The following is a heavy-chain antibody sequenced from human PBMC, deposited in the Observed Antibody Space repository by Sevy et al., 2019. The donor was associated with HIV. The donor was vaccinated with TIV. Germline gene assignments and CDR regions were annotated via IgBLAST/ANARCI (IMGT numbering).Heavy chain of an antibody. CDR3: AKGFCSGATCPRDYYYYGMDV. V-gene: IGHV3-23*01. Sequence: GGSLRLSCSASEFTFSSYAMSWVRQAPGKGLEWVSSISGSGRFTYYADFVEGRFIISRDNSKNTLSVQMNSLRAEDTAVYYCAKGFCSGATCPRDYYYYGMDVWAKGPRSPSP. J-gene: IGHJ6*02. D-gene: IGHD2-15*01. CDR1: EFTFSSYA. CDR2: ISGSGRFT.